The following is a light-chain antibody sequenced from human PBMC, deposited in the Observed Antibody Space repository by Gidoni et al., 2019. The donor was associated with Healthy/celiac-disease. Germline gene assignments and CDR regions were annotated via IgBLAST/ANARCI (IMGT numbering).Light chain of an antibody. CDR2: AAS. CDR1: QGISKY. V-gene: IGKV1-27*01. J-gene: IGKJ1*01. Sequence: IQMTQSSSSLSASVGDRVTTTCRASQGISKYLPWYQQKPGQVPKLLIYAASNLQSGVPSRFSGSGSGTDFTLTISSLQPEDVATYYCQKYNSAPQTFGQGTKVEIK. CDR3: QKYNSAPQT.